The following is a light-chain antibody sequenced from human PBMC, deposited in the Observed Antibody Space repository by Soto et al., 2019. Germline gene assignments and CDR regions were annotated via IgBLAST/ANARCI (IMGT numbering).Light chain of an antibody. V-gene: IGLV1-40*01. CDR3: QSYDSSLSGSVV. CDR1: GSNIGAGYD. J-gene: IGLJ2*01. CDR2: GNS. Sequence: QSVLTQPPSVSGAPGQRVTIPCTGSGSNIGAGYDVHWYQQLPGTAPKLLIYGNSNRPSGVPDRFSGAKSGTSASLAITGLQAEDEADYYCQSYDSSLSGSVVFGGGTQLTVL.